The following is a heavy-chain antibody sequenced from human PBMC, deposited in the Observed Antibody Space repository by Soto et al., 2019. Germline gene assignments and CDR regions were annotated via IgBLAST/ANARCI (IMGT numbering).Heavy chain of an antibody. J-gene: IGHJ4*02. V-gene: IGHV3-23*01. CDR1: GFSFSTYC. D-gene: IGHD6-19*01. Sequence: EVQLLESGGGLVQPGGSLRLFRSASGFSFSTYCISWGRQAPGEGVEWVSGISGRGDSIYNADSVKGRFTISRDNSKSTVYLQMNKLRVEDTAVYYCAKGTRSSAWLLDYWGQGSMVTVSS. CDR2: ISGRGDSI. CDR3: AKGTRSSAWLLDY.